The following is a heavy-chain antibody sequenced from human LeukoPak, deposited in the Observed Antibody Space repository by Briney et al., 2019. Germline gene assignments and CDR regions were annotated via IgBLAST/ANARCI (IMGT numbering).Heavy chain of an antibody. CDR1: GFSFDDYG. J-gene: IGHJ3*02. CDR3: ARGPHYYDSSGYRDAFDI. Sequence: AGGSLRLSCAASGFSFDDYGMSWVRQAPGKGLEWVSGINWNGGSTGYADSVKGRFTIFRDNARNFVYLQMNSLRAEDTALYYCARGPHYYDSSGYRDAFDIWGQGTMVTVSS. V-gene: IGHV3-20*04. D-gene: IGHD3-22*01. CDR2: INWNGGST.